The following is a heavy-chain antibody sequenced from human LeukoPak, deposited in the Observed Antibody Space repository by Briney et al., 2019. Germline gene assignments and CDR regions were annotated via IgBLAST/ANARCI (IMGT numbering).Heavy chain of an antibody. V-gene: IGHV3-23*01. D-gene: IGHD1-26*01. Sequence: GGSLRLSCAASGLIFSNYVMNWVRQAPGKGLEWVSTISGRGGTTNYADFVKGRFTISRDNSKSTLYLQMNSLRAEDTAVYYCATAPATVGITTRDFWGQGTLVTVSS. CDR1: GLIFSNYV. CDR3: ATAPATVGITTRDF. J-gene: IGHJ4*02. CDR2: ISGRGGTT.